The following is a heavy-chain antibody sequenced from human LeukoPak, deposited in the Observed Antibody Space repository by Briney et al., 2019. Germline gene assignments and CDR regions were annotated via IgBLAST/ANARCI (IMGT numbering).Heavy chain of an antibody. Sequence: SQTLSLTCAISGDSVSSNSAAWNWIRQSPSRGLEWLGRTYYRSKWYNDYAVSVKSRITINPDTSKNQFSLHLNSVAPEDTAVHYCARAPWYSSGSHFDYWGQGTLVTVSS. CDR2: TYYRSKWYN. J-gene: IGHJ4*02. CDR3: ARAPWYSSGSHFDY. D-gene: IGHD6-19*01. CDR1: GDSVSSNSAA. V-gene: IGHV6-1*01.